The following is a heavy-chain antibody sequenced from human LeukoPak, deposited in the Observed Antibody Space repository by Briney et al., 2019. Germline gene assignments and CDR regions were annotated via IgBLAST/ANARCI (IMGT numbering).Heavy chain of an antibody. V-gene: IGHV6-1*01. J-gene: IGHJ4*02. CDR3: ARTNRNSSSSRRTFNY. D-gene: IGHD6-6*01. Sequence: SQTLSLTCAISGDSVSSNSAAWNWIRQSPSRGLEWLGRTYYRSKWYNDYAVSVKSRMTINPDTSKNQFSLQLNSVTPEDTAVYYCARTNRNSSSSRRTFNYWGQGTLVTVSS. CDR1: GDSVSSNSAA. CDR2: TYYRSKWYN.